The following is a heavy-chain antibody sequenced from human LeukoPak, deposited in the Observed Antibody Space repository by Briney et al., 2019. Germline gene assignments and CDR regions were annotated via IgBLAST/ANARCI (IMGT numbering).Heavy chain of an antibody. CDR2: IIPIFGTA. V-gene: IGHV1-69*01. CDR1: GGTFSSYA. Sequence: ASVKVSCKASGGTFSSYAISWVRQAPGQGLEWMGGIIPIFGTANYAQKFQGRVTITADESTSTAYMELSSLRSEDTAVYYCARGDRRRPPSSIGWYSENIFDYWGQGTLVTVSS. CDR3: ARGDRRRPPSSIGWYSENIFDY. J-gene: IGHJ4*02. D-gene: IGHD6-13*01.